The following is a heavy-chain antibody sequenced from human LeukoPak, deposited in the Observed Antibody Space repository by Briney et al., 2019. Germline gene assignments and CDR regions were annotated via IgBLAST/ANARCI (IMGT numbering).Heavy chain of an antibody. D-gene: IGHD4-17*01. Sequence: GASVKVSCKASGYTFTNYFIHWVRQAPGQGLEWVGIINPSGGITTYSQKFQGRVTMTRDTSTSTVHMELSGLRSEDTAVYYCAKDRLGYGDYSDYWGQGTLVTVSS. CDR1: GYTFTNYF. V-gene: IGHV1-46*01. CDR2: INPSGGIT. J-gene: IGHJ4*02. CDR3: AKDRLGYGDYSDY.